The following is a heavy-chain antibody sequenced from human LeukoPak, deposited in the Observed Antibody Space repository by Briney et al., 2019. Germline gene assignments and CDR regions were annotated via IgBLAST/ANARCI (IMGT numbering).Heavy chain of an antibody. CDR3: ARWGGTRQFYFDY. Sequence: HPGGSLRLSCTASGFSLSNYGLHWVRQGPGKGLEWLAVINYDGSNRYYADSVKGRFTISKDSSENTLYLQMNSLRADDTAMYYCARWGGTRQFYFDYWGQGTLATVSS. CDR2: INYDGSNR. J-gene: IGHJ4*02. D-gene: IGHD3-16*01. CDR1: GFSLSNYG. V-gene: IGHV3-33*01.